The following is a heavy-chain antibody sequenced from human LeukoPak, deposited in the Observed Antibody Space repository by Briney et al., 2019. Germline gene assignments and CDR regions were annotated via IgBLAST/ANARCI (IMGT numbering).Heavy chain of an antibody. CDR3: ARGRGTRSYYYYGMDV. CDR1: GYTFTSYY. CDR2: INPSGGST. D-gene: IGHD3-10*01. Sequence: GASVKVSCKASGYTFTSYYMHWVRQAPGQGLEWMGIINPSGGSTSYAQKFQGRVTMTRDTSTSTVYMELSSLRSEDTAVYYCARGRGTRSYYYYGMDVWGQGTTVTVSS. V-gene: IGHV1-46*01. J-gene: IGHJ6*02.